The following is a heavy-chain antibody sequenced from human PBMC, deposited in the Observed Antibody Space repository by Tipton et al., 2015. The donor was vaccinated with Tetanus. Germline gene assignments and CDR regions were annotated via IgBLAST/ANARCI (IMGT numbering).Heavy chain of an antibody. CDR2: IDASGST. D-gene: IGHD4-11*01. J-gene: IGHJ4*02. CDR1: GGSLSSNY. Sequence: TLSLTCTVSGGSLSSNYWTWIRQPAGKGLEWIGRIDASGSTDYNPSLKSRVTISVDTSKNQFSLNLSSVTAADTAVYYCARGTTLDYWGQGTLVTVSS. CDR3: ARGTTLDY. V-gene: IGHV4-4*07.